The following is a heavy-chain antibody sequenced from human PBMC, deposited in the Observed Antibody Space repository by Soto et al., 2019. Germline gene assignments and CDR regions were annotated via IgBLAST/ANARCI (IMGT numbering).Heavy chain of an antibody. Sequence: EVQLLESGGGLVQPGGSLRLSCVASGFTFDTYGMSWVRQAPGKGPEWVSSIGGGDDHYADSVKGRFTISRDNSKNTVFLQMIRLRAEDTARYYCVKDRQNWNGVWDHFDFWGQGTVVTVS. CDR2: IGGGDD. J-gene: IGHJ3*01. V-gene: IGHV3-23*01. CDR3: VKDRQNWNGVWDHFDF. CDR1: GFTFDTYG. D-gene: IGHD1-1*01.